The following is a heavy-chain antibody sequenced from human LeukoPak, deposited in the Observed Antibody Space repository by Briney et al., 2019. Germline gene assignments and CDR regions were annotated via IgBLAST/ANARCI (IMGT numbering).Heavy chain of an antibody. Sequence: SVKVSCKASGGTFGSYAISWVRQAPGQGLEWMGGIIPIFGTANYAQKFQGRVTITADESTSTAYMELSSLRSEDTAVYYCALGPYCGGDCYSNIGYWGQGTLVTVSS. CDR1: GGTFGSYA. V-gene: IGHV1-69*13. CDR2: IIPIFGTA. CDR3: ALGPYCGGDCYSNIGY. J-gene: IGHJ4*02. D-gene: IGHD2-21*02.